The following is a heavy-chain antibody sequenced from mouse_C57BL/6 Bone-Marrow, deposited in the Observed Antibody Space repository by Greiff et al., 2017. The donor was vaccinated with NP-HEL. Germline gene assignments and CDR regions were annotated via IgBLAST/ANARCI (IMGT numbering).Heavy chain of an antibody. CDR1: GYTFTDYY. Sequence: QVQLKESGAELVRPGASVKLSCKASGYTFTDYYINWVKQRPGQGLEWIARIYPGSGNTYYNEKFKGKATLTAEKSSSTAYMQLSSLTSEDSAVYFCARRSYYGNFYFDYWGQGTTLTVSS. V-gene: IGHV1-76*01. D-gene: IGHD2-1*01. CDR3: ARRSYYGNFYFDY. CDR2: IYPGSGNT. J-gene: IGHJ2*01.